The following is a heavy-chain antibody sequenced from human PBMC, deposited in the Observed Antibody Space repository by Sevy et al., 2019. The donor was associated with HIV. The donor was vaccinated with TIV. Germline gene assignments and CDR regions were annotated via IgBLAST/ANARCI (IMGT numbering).Heavy chain of an antibody. V-gene: IGHV3-30*02. CDR1: GFTFSSYT. CDR3: AKHRDTLAAAAYLDH. CDR2: IRYDGSTK. D-gene: IGHD6-13*01. J-gene: IGHJ4*02. Sequence: GGSLRLSCAGSGFTFSSYTMNWVRQAPGKGLEWVAFIRYDGSTKYYADSVKGRFTISRDNSKNMLYLQMNSLRPEDTALYSCAKHRDTLAAAAYLDHWGQGTLVTVSS.